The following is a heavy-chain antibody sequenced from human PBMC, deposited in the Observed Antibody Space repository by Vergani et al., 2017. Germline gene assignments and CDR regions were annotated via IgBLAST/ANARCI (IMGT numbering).Heavy chain of an antibody. CDR1: GYSIGSGFY. Sequence: QVRLEESGPGLVKPSETLSLTCSVSGYSIGSGFYWAWIRQSPGEGLQWLTSIHNRGKTYHNPSLKSRVSVALDTSNNRFSLNLTSVTATYTAVYNCARSQGDYWYFDLWGPGALVTVSS. CDR2: IHNRGKT. CDR3: ARSQGDYWYFDL. V-gene: IGHV4-38-2*01. D-gene: IGHD2-21*01. J-gene: IGHJ2*01.